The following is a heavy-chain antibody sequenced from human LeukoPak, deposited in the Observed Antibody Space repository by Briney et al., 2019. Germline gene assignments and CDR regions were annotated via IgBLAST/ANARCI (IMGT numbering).Heavy chain of an antibody. V-gene: IGHV3-43*02. CDR3: AKDIWSSSSFDY. CDR2: ISGDGGST. Sequence: GGSLRLSCAASGFTLDDYAMHWVRQAPGKGLEWVSLISGDGGSTYYADSVKGRFTISRDNSKNSLYLQTNSLRTEDTALYYCAKDIWSSSSFDYWGQGTLVTVSS. CDR1: GFTLDDYA. D-gene: IGHD6-13*01. J-gene: IGHJ4*02.